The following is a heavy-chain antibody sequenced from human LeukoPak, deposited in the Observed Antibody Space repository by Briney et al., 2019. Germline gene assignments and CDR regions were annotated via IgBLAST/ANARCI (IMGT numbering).Heavy chain of an antibody. V-gene: IGHV3-20*01. CDR2: INWNGGST. CDR1: GFTFDDYG. D-gene: IGHD2-15*01. CDR3: ARDRYCSGGSCDDAFDI. J-gene: IGHJ3*02. Sequence: GGSLRLSCAASGFTFDDYGMSWVRHAPGKGLEWVSGINWNGGSTAYADSVKGRFTISRDNAKNSLYLQTNSLRAEDTALYHCARDRYCSGGSCDDAFDIWGQGTMVTVSS.